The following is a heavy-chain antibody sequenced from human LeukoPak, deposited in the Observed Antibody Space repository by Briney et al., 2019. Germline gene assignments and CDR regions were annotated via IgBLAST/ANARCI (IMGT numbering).Heavy chain of an antibody. V-gene: IGHV6-1*01. D-gene: IGHD6-6*01. Sequence: SQTLSLTCAISGDSIFTNNVAWNWIRQSPSRGLEWLGRTYYRSKWSFDYAVSVKSRITINADTSKNQFSLQLSSVTPEDTAVYYCARGKYTSFDNWGQGTLVTVSS. CDR2: TYYRSKWSF. CDR1: GDSIFTNNVA. J-gene: IGHJ4*02. CDR3: ARGKYTSFDN.